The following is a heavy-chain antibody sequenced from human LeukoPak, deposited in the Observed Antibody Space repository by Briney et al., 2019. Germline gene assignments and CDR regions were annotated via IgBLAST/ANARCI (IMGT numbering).Heavy chain of an antibody. CDR2: IYSSGSA. CDR3: ARGTVFGVATNWFDP. Sequence: SSETLSLTCTISGGSISSYYWSWIRQPPGKGLEWIGYIYSSGSANYNPSLNSRATISVDTSKNQFSLKLRSVTAADTGVYYCARGTVFGVATNWFDPWGQGTLVTVST. J-gene: IGHJ5*02. D-gene: IGHD3-3*01. V-gene: IGHV4-59*08. CDR1: GGSISSYY.